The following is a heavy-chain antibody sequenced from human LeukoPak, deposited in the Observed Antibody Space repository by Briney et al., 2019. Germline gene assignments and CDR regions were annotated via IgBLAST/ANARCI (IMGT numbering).Heavy chain of an antibody. Sequence: PSETLSLTCTVSGGSISSSSYYWGWIRQPPGKGLEWIGSIYYSGSTYYNPSLKSRVTISVDTSKIQFSLKLSSVTAADTAVYYCARLVHSSSWVWFDPWGQGTLVTVSS. V-gene: IGHV4-39*01. D-gene: IGHD6-6*01. CDR2: IYYSGST. J-gene: IGHJ5*02. CDR3: ARLVHSSSWVWFDP. CDR1: GGSISSSSYY.